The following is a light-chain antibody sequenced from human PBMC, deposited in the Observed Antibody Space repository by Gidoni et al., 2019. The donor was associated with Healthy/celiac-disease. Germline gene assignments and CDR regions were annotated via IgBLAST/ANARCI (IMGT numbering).Light chain of an antibody. J-gene: IGKJ4*01. Sequence: DIAMSQSPDSLAVSLGERATINCKSSQSVLYSSNDKNYLAWYQQKPGRPPKLLIYWASTRESGVPDRFSGSGSGTDFTLTISSLQAEDVAVYYCQQYYSPPLTVGGGTKVEIK. V-gene: IGKV4-1*01. CDR2: WAS. CDR3: QQYYSPPLT. CDR1: QSVLYSSNDKNY.